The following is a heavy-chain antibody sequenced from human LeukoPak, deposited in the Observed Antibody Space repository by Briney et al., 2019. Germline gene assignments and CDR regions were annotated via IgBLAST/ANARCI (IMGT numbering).Heavy chain of an antibody. CDR1: GGSISSYY. CDR2: IYTSETT. D-gene: IGHD1-26*01. J-gene: IGHJ4*02. CDR3: ARDSGNYRGMDY. V-gene: IGHV4-4*07. Sequence: PSETLSLTCTVSGGSISSYYWSWIRQPAGKGLEWIGRIYTSETTDYNPSLKSRVTFSLDTSKNQFSLRLSSVTAADTAMYYCARDSGNYRGMDYWGQGTLVTVSS.